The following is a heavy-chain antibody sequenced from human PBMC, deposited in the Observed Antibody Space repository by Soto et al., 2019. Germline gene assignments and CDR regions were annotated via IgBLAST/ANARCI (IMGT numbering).Heavy chain of an antibody. J-gene: IGHJ3*02. V-gene: IGHV4-59*08. D-gene: IGHD1-26*01. Sequence: SETLSLTCTVSGGSISSYYWSWIRQPPGKGLEWIGYIYYSGSTNYNPSLKSRVTISVDTSKNQFSQKQSSVTAADTAVYYCAATRGIVGATTAFDIWGQGTMVTVSS. CDR2: IYYSGST. CDR3: AATRGIVGATTAFDI. CDR1: GGSISSYY.